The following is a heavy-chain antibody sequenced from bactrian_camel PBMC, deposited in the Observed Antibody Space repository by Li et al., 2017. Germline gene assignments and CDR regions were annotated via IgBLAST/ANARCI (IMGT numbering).Heavy chain of an antibody. V-gene: IGHV3S53*01. CDR2: IASDGST. J-gene: IGHJ6*01. D-gene: IGHD7*01. CDR1: GFTSSRNC. Sequence: HVQLVESGGGSVQTGGSLRLSCAASGFTSSRNCMGWFRQAPGKEREGVAAIASDGSTSYADSVKGRFTISKDNAKNTLYLQMNSLKPEDSAMNYCAAGRASAGGVWCRNSDFPYMGQGTQVTVSS.